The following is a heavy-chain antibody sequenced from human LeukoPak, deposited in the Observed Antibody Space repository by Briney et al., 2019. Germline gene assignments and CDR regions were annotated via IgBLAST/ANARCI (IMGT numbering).Heavy chain of an antibody. V-gene: IGHV1-2*02. D-gene: IGHD6-19*01. CDR3: AREIAVAVHYYYGMDV. Sequence: ASVKVSCKASGHTFTGYYMHWVRQAPRQGLEWMGWINPNSGGTNYAQKFQGRVTMTRDTSISTAYMELSRLRSDDTAVYYCAREIAVAVHYYYGMDVWGQGTTVTVSS. J-gene: IGHJ6*02. CDR1: GHTFTGYY. CDR2: INPNSGGT.